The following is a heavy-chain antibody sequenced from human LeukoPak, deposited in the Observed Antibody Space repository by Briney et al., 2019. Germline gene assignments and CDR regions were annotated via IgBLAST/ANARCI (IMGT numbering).Heavy chain of an antibody. V-gene: IGHV3-23*01. CDR3: ARDTIAARPYYYYYMDV. CDR2: NTVSGGST. CDR1: GFTFGSNA. J-gene: IGHJ6*03. D-gene: IGHD6-6*01. Sequence: TGGSLRLSCAASGFTFGSNAMSWVRQAPGKGLEWVSGNTVSGGSTYYADSVKGRFTISRDNSKNTLYLQMNSLRAADTAVDYCARDTIAARPYYYYYMDVWRKGTTVTVSS.